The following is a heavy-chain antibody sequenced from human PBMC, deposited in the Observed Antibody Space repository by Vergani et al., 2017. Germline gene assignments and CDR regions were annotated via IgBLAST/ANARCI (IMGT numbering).Heavy chain of an antibody. CDR1: GFSFSDHY. CDR2: ISNSGNTI. J-gene: IGHJ3*02. CDR3: ARDHRDYNNYPGTFDI. Sequence: QVQLVESGGGLVKPAGSLRLSCAASGFSFSDHYMTWIRQAPGKGLEWVSYISNSGNTIEYADSVKGRFSISRDNAKSSLFLQMDSLRAEDTAVYYCARDHRDYNNYPGTFDIWGQGSMVTVSS. D-gene: IGHD5-24*01. V-gene: IGHV3-11*01.